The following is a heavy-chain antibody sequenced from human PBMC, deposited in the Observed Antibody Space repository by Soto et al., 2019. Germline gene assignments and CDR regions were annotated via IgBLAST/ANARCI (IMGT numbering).Heavy chain of an antibody. D-gene: IGHD2-2*01. CDR3: AKGGVPAGIPGYDYMDV. J-gene: IGHJ6*03. CDR1: GFTFSSFG. CDR2: ISYDGSNR. V-gene: IGHV3-30*18. Sequence: QVQLVESGGGVVQPGRSVRLSCAASGFTFSSFGMHWVRQAPGKGLAWVAIISYDGSNRYYGDAVKGRITIPRDHSTNTVYMEMNSLRGEDTAVSYCAKGGVPAGIPGYDYMDVWGKGSAANISS.